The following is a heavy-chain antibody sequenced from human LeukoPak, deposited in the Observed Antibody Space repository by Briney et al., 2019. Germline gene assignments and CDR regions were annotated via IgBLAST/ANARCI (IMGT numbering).Heavy chain of an antibody. CDR1: GFTFSSYS. Sequence: GRSLRLSCAASGFTFSSYSMNWVRQAPGKGLEWVSYISSSSSTIYYADSVKGRFTISRDNAKNSLYLQMNSLRAEDTAVYYCARDEDGGLDVWGQGTTVTVSS. CDR3: ARDEDGGLDV. V-gene: IGHV3-48*04. D-gene: IGHD4-17*01. CDR2: ISSSSSTI. J-gene: IGHJ6*02.